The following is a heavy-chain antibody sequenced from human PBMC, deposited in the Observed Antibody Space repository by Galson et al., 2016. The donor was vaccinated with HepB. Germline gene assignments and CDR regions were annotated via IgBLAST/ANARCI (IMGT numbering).Heavy chain of an antibody. D-gene: IGHD3-22*01. Sequence: SETLSLTCAVSGGSISTNYWWSWVRQPPGKGLEWMGEIFHRGTTNYNPSLKSRVTISVDKSKNQFSLRLTSVTAADTAVYYCARDLRRFYDSSGYYDARHHDYFDWWGQGALVTGSS. J-gene: IGHJ4*02. CDR3: ARDLRRFYDSSGYYDARHHDYFDW. CDR2: IFHRGTT. CDR1: GGSISTNYW. V-gene: IGHV4-4*02.